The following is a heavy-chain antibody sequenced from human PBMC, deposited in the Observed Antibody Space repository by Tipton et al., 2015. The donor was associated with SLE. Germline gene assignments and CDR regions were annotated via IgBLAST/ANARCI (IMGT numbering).Heavy chain of an antibody. D-gene: IGHD3-16*01. V-gene: IGHV4-4*07. CDR1: GYSISSGYY. CDR2: IYTSGST. CDR3: ARLGGAFDI. Sequence: GLVKPSETLSLTCAVSGYSISSGYYWSWIRQPAGKGLEWIGRIYTSGSTNYNPSLKSRVTMSVDTSKNQFSLKLSSVTAADTAVYYCARLGGAFDIWGQGTMVTVSS. J-gene: IGHJ3*02.